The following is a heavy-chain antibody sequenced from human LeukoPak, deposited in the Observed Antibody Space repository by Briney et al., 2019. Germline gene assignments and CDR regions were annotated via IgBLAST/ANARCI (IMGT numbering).Heavy chain of an antibody. J-gene: IGHJ1*01. CDR1: GYTFTGYY. V-gene: IGHV1-2*06. CDR3: ARGCRTVGAIEYFQH. Sequence: GASVKVSCKASGYTFTGYYMHWVRQAPGQGLEWMGRINPNSGATNYAQKFQGRVTMTRDTSISTAYMELSRLRSDDTAVYYCARGCRTVGAIEYFQHWGQGTLVTVSS. D-gene: IGHD1-26*01. CDR2: INPNSGAT.